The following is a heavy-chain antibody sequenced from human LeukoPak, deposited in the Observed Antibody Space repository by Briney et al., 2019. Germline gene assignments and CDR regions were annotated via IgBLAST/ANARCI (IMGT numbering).Heavy chain of an antibody. CDR2: IYHSGST. J-gene: IGHJ4*02. V-gene: IGHV4-4*02. CDR3: ARVNSSGRYILGY. D-gene: IGHD6-19*01. CDR1: GGSISSSNW. Sequence: PSETLSLTCAVSGGSISSSNWWSWVRQPPGKGLEWIGEIYHSGSTNYNPSLKSRVTISVDKSKNQFSLKLSSVTAADTAVYYCARVNSSGRYILGYWGQGTLVTVSS.